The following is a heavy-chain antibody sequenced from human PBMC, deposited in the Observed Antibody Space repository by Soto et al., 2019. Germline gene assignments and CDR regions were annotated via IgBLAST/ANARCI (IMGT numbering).Heavy chain of an antibody. J-gene: IGHJ6*02. D-gene: IGHD4-4*01. Sequence: GGSLRLSCVSSGFTVSDYAMTWVRQAPGKGLEWVSSISGGAGRTYFADSVKGRFSISRDNARSTLFLQMNSLRVEDTALYYCAKERERGTETTLYYGLDVWGQGTTVTVSS. CDR2: ISGGAGRT. V-gene: IGHV3-23*01. CDR3: AKERERGTETTLYYGLDV. CDR1: GFTVSDYA.